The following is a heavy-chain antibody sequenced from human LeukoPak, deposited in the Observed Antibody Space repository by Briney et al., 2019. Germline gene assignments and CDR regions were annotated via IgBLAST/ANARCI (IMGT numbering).Heavy chain of an antibody. J-gene: IGHJ4*02. V-gene: IGHV3-64*01. D-gene: IGHD6-19*01. CDR1: GFTFSSCA. Sequence: GGSLRLSCAASGFTFSSCAMHWVRQAPGKGLEYVSAISSNGGSTYYANSVKGRFTISRDNSKNTLYLQMGSLRAEDMAVYYCARSMSGYTPGWYGQNDYWGQGTLVTVSS. CDR2: ISSNGGST. CDR3: ARSMSGYTPGWYGQNDY.